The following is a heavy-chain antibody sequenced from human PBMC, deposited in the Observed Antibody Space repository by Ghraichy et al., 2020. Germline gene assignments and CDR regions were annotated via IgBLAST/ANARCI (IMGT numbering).Heavy chain of an antibody. CDR1: HFDFENYA. CDR3: AREQNFFPYFDY. D-gene: IGHD3-3*01. V-gene: IGHV3-30*04. CDR2: VLYDGSNT. Sequence: GALRLSCAASHFDFENYAMHWVRQAPGKGLEWLADVLYDGSNTYYADSVKGRFTISRDNSKNTLYLQMNSLTDGDTAIYYCAREQNFFPYFDYWGQGALVTVSS. J-gene: IGHJ4*02.